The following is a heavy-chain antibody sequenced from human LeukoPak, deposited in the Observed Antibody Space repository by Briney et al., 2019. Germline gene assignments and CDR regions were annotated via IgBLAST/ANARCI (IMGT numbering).Heavy chain of an antibody. J-gene: IGHJ4*02. Sequence: GGSLRLSCAASGFTFSSYGMHWVRQAPGKGLEWVAVIWYDGSNKYYADSVKGRFTISRGNSKNTLYLQMNSLRAEDTAVYYCARVYWVTGPFDYWGQGTLVTVSS. CDR1: GFTFSSYG. CDR3: ARVYWVTGPFDY. CDR2: IWYDGSNK. V-gene: IGHV3-33*01. D-gene: IGHD7-27*01.